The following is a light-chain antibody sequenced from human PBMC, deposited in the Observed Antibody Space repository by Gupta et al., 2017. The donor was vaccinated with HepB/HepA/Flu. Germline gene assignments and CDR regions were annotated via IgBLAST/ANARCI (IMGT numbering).Light chain of an antibody. V-gene: IGLV1-44*01. CDR1: SSNIGSNT. Sequence: QSVLTQPPSASGTPGQRVTISCSGSSSNIGSNTVNWYQQLPGTDPKLLIYRKNQRPSGVTDRFSGYKSGTYASLPISGLQSEDEADDYWEAWDDSLKGWVFGGGTKLTVL. CDR2: RKN. CDR3: EAWDDSLKGWV. J-gene: IGLJ3*02.